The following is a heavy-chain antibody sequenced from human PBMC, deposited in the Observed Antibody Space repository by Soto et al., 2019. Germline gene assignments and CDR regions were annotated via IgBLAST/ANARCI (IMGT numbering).Heavy chain of an antibody. V-gene: IGHV3-21*01. D-gene: IGHD6-13*01. CDR2: ISSSSSYI. J-gene: IGHJ5*02. CDR1: GFTFSSYS. Sequence: EVQLVESGGGLVKPGGSLRLSCAASGFTFSSYSMNWVRQAPGKGLEWVSSISSSSSYIYYADSVKGRFTISRDNAKNSLYLQMNSLRAEDTAVYYCARHPADPPTRNWFDPWGQATLVTVSS. CDR3: ARHPADPPTRNWFDP.